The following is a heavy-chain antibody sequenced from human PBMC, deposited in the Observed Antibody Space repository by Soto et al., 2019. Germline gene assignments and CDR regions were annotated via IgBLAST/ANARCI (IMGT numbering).Heavy chain of an antibody. V-gene: IGHV3-23*01. CDR1: GFTFSSYA. Sequence: GGSLRLSCAASGFTFSSYAMSWVRQAPGKGLEWVSAISGSGGSTYYADSVKGRFTISRDNSKNTLYLQMNSLRAEDTAVYYCAKAPDIYSSGWYSGYWGQGTLVTVSS. CDR2: ISGSGGST. D-gene: IGHD6-19*01. J-gene: IGHJ4*02. CDR3: AKAPDIYSSGWYSGY.